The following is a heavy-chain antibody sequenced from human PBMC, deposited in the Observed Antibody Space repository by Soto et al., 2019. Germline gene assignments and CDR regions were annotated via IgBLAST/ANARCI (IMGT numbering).Heavy chain of an antibody. V-gene: IGHV3-23*01. Sequence: EVQLLESGGDLVQPGGSLTLSCAASGFNFSSYAIDWVRQAPGTGLEWVALIAEGGSDTSLADSVKGRFTISRDNSQNKVFLHMSRLRAEDTGVYFCAREAVYAAFVKAYPFDLWGQGTLVTVSS. CDR3: AREAVYAAFVKAYPFDL. CDR2: IAEGGSDT. J-gene: IGHJ5*02. CDR1: GFNFSSYA. D-gene: IGHD2-2*01.